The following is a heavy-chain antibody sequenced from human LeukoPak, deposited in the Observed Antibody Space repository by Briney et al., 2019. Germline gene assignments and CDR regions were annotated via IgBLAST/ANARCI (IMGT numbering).Heavy chain of an antibody. CDR2: INPSGGST. J-gene: IGHJ3*02. CDR3: ARGKAETFDAFDI. CDR1: GYTFTSXX. D-gene: IGHD5-24*01. Sequence: ASVKVSCKXSGYTFTSXXXXXXXQAPXQGXXXXXIINPSGGSTSYAXXXXXXXXMXXXTSTSTVYMELSSLRSEDTAVYYCARGKAETFDAFDIWGQGTMVTVSS. V-gene: IGHV1-46*01.